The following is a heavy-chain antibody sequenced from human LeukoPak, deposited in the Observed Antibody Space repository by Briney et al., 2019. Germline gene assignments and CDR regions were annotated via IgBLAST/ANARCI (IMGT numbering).Heavy chain of an antibody. CDR1: GFNFSSYD. D-gene: IGHD6-13*01. Sequence: GGSLRLSCAASGFNFSSYDMHWVRQAPAKGLEWVAVISNDASNKYYADSVKGRFTISRDNSKNTLYLQMNSLRAEDTAVYYCARGGGTYSSSWYDYWGQGTLVTVSS. V-gene: IGHV3-30-3*01. J-gene: IGHJ4*02. CDR3: ARGGGTYSSSWYDY. CDR2: ISNDASNK.